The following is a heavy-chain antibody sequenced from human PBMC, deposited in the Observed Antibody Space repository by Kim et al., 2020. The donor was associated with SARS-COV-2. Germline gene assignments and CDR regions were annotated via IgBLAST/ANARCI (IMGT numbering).Heavy chain of an antibody. D-gene: IGHD3-16*02. CDR2: INHSGST. J-gene: IGHJ3*02. Sequence: SETLSLTCAVYGGSFSGYYWSWIRQPPGKGLEWIGEINHSGSTNYNPSLKSRVTISVDTSKNQFSLKLSSVTAADTAVYYCARGPLRDYIWGSYRSNRRGAFDIWGQGTMVTVSS. CDR3: ARGPLRDYIWGSYRSNRRGAFDI. V-gene: IGHV4-34*01. CDR1: GGSFSGYY.